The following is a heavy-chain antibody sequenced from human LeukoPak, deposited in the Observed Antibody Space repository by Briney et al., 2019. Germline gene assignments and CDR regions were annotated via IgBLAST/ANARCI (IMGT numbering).Heavy chain of an antibody. CDR2: IRYDGSNK. CDR3: AKDRAVAGTGYYDYYMDV. J-gene: IGHJ6*03. V-gene: IGHV3-30*02. CDR1: GFTLSSYG. Sequence: GGSLRLSCAASGFTLSSYGMHWVRQAPGKGLERVAFIRYDGSNKYYADSVKGRFTISRDNSKNTLYLQMNSLRSEDTAVYYCAKDRAVAGTGYYDYYMDVWGKGTTVTVSS. D-gene: IGHD6-19*01.